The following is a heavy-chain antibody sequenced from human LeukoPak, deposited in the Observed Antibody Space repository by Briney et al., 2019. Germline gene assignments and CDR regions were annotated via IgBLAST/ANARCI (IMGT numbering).Heavy chain of an antibody. D-gene: IGHD6-13*01. Sequence: SETLSLTCTVSGYSISSGYYWGWIRQPPGKGLEWIGSIYHSGSTYYNPSLKSRVTISVDTSKNQFSLKLSSVTAADTAVYYCARDHGIAAAGTSWFDPWGQGTLVTVSS. CDR1: GYSISSGYY. V-gene: IGHV4-38-2*02. CDR3: ARDHGIAAAGTSWFDP. J-gene: IGHJ5*02. CDR2: IYHSGST.